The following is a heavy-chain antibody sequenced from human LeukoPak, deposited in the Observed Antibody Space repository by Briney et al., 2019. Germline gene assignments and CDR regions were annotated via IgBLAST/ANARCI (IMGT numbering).Heavy chain of an antibody. D-gene: IGHD4/OR15-4a*01. J-gene: IGHJ6*02. CDR2: INPNSGGT. Sequence: ASVKVSCKAPGYTFTGYYMHWVRQAPGQGLEWMGRINPNSGGTNYAQKFQGRVTMTRDTSISTAYMELSRLRSDDTAVYYCARDGARYYYYYGMDVWGQGTTVTVSS. CDR3: ARDGARYYYYYGMDV. CDR1: GYTFTGYY. V-gene: IGHV1-2*06.